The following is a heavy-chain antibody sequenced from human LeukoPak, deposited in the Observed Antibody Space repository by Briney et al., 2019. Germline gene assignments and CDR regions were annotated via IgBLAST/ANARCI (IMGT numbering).Heavy chain of an antibody. CDR1: GFTFSSYG. Sequence: GGSLRLSCAASGFTFSSYGMHWVRQAPGKGLEWVAFIRYDGNNKYYAGSVKGRFTISRDISKNTLYLQMNSLRAEDTAVYYCAKDREEWLSNYFDPWGQGTLVTVSS. D-gene: IGHD3-3*01. V-gene: IGHV3-30*02. CDR3: AKDREEWLSNYFDP. CDR2: IRYDGNNK. J-gene: IGHJ5*02.